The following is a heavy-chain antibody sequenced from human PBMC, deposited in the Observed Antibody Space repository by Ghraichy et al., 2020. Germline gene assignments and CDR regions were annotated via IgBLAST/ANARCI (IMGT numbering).Heavy chain of an antibody. CDR2: IRQDGGDS. Sequence: GESLNISCAASGFTFSNYWMTWVRQAPGKGLEWVANIRQDGGDSYYVDSVKGRFTISRDNAENSLYLQMNSLRAEDTAVYHCARDLFYFDRSGYYASDYWGQGPLVTVSS. D-gene: IGHD3-22*01. CDR3: ARDLFYFDRSGYYASDY. J-gene: IGHJ4*02. CDR1: GFTFSNYW. V-gene: IGHV3-7*01.